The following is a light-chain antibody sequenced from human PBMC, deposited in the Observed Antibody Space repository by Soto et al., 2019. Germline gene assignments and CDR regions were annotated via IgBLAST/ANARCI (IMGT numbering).Light chain of an antibody. Sequence: QSVLTQPASVSGSPGQSITISCTGTRSDVGLYNYVSWYQQHPGKAPKLMIYDVSNRPSGVSNRFSGSKSGNTASLTISGLQAEDEADYYCSSYTSSIAYVFGTGTKVTVL. CDR2: DVS. V-gene: IGLV2-14*01. J-gene: IGLJ1*01. CDR3: SSYTSSIAYV. CDR1: RSDVGLYNY.